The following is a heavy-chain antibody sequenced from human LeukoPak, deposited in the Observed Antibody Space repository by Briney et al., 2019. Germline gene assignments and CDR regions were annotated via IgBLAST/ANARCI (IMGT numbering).Heavy chain of an antibody. V-gene: IGHV5-51*01. CDR3: AKNTGEGNYFDY. CDR2: VYPGDSDT. J-gene: IGHJ4*02. Sequence: GESLKISCKCSGYSFTRYWIGWVRQMPGKGLEWMGIVYPGDSDTRYSPSFQGQVTISAEKSISTAYPQWSSLKASDTAIYYCAKNTGEGNYFDYWGQGTLVTVSS. CDR1: GYSFTRYW. D-gene: IGHD3-16*01.